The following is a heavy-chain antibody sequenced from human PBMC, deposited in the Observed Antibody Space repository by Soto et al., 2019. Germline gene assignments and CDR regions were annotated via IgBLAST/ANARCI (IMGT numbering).Heavy chain of an antibody. J-gene: IGHJ2*01. Sequence: GGSLRLSCAASGFTFSSYGMHWVRQAPGKGLEWVAHISYDGGDKYYADSVKGRFTISRDNSKNTLYLQMNSLRAEDTAVYYCARDPLWGTAMVLWYFDLWGRGTLVTVSS. CDR2: ISYDGGDK. V-gene: IGHV3-30*03. CDR1: GFTFSSYG. D-gene: IGHD5-18*01. CDR3: ARDPLWGTAMVLWYFDL.